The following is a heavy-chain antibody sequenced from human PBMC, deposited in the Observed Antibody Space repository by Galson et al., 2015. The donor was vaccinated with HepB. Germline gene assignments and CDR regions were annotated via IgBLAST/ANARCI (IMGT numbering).Heavy chain of an antibody. D-gene: IGHD3-22*01. Sequence: SLRLSCAASGFTFSSYSMNWVRQAPGKGLEWVSYISSSSSTIYYADSVKGRFTISRDNAKNSLYLQMNSLRAEDTAVYYCARSAYYYDSSGYYYDYWGQGTLVTVSS. CDR1: GFTFSSYS. CDR3: ARSAYYYDSSGYYYDY. J-gene: IGHJ4*02. CDR2: ISSSSSTI. V-gene: IGHV3-48*01.